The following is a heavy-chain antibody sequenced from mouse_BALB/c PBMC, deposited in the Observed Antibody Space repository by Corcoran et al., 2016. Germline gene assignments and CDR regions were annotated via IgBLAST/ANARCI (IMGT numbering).Heavy chain of an antibody. CDR2: ISYDGSN. D-gene: IGHD1-2*01. CDR1: GYSLTSGYY. J-gene: IGHJ2*01. V-gene: IGHV3-6*02. Sequence: DVQLQESGPGLVKPSQSLSLTCSVTGYSLTSGYYWNWIRQFPGNKLEWMGYISYDGSNNYNPSLKNRISITRDTSKNQFFLKLNSVTTEDTATYYCAKLLRPFYYWGQGTTLTVSS. CDR3: AKLLRPFYY.